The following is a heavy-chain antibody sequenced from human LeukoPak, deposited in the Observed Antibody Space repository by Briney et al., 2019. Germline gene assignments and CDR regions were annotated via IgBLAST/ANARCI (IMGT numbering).Heavy chain of an antibody. J-gene: IGHJ4*02. CDR2: IYPGDSDT. Sequence: WESLKISCKGSGSSFTSYWIGWGRQMPGKGLEWMGVIYPGDSDTRYSPSLQGQVTISADKSISTAYLQWSSLKASDTGMYYCATHAGYCSSTSCYVVDYWGQGTLVTVSS. D-gene: IGHD2-2*01. CDR3: ATHAGYCSSTSCYVVDY. V-gene: IGHV5-51*01. CDR1: GSSFTSYW.